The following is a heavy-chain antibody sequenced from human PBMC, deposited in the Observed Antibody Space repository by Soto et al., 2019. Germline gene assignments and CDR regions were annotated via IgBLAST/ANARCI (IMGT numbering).Heavy chain of an antibody. CDR1: GGSFIVYY. Sequence: SETLSLTCAVYGGSFIVYYLSWIRQPPGKGLEWIGEINHSGSTNYNPSLKSRVTISVDTSKNQFSLKLSSVTAADTAVYYCARVKCSSTSCYSGSYFDYWGQGTLVTVSS. J-gene: IGHJ4*02. CDR3: ARVKCSSTSCYSGSYFDY. D-gene: IGHD2-2*01. V-gene: IGHV4-34*01. CDR2: INHSGST.